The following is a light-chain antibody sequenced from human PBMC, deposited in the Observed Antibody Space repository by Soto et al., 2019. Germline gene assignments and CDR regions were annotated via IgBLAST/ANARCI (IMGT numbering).Light chain of an antibody. V-gene: IGKV1-9*01. CDR2: ASS. J-gene: IGKJ5*01. Sequence: DIQLTQSPSFLSASVGDRVTITCRASQGISSYLAWYQQTPGKAPKLLIYASSTLQSGVPSRFSGSGSGTEFTLTISSLQPEDFATYYCLQLNTFPVTFGQGTRLDI. CDR1: QGISSY. CDR3: LQLNTFPVT.